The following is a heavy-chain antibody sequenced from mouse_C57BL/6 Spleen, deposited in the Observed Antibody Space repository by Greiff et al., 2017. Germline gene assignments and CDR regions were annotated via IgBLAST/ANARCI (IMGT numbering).Heavy chain of an antibody. Sequence: QVQLKQPGAELVKPGASVKMSCKASGYTFTSYWITWVKQRPGQGLEWIGDIYPGSGSTNYNEKFKSKATLTVDTSSSTAYMQLSSLTSEDSAVYYCARMVTTWFADWGQGTLVTVSA. D-gene: IGHD2-2*01. J-gene: IGHJ3*01. CDR2: IYPGSGST. CDR1: GYTFTSYW. V-gene: IGHV1-55*01. CDR3: ARMVTTWFAD.